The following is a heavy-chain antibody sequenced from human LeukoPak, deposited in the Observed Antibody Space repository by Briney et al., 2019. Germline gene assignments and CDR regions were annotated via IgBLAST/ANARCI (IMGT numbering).Heavy chain of an antibody. CDR1: GFTFTDYH. V-gene: IGHV1-2*02. CDR2: INLKSGAT. CDR3: AREDKFAGIWLKSFDY. D-gene: IGHD1-1*01. Sequence: GASVKVSCKTSGFTFTDYHLHWVRQAPGHGLEFLGWINLKSGATDSTQRGRITIRRDTSICTGFMDLSGLTPDDTAVYFCAREDKFAGIWLKSFDYWGQGTLLTVSS. J-gene: IGHJ4*02.